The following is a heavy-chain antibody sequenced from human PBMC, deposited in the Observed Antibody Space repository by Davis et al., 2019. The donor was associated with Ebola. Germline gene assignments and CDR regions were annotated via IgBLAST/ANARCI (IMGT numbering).Heavy chain of an antibody. V-gene: IGHV1-2*06. CDR3: ARGHTYGRWDDWFDP. Sequence: ASVKVSCKASGYTFTGYYMHWVRQAPGQGLQWMGRITPNSGDTNYAQKFQGRVTMTRDTSISTVYMELSRLRSDDTAVYYCARGHTYGRWDDWFDPWGQGTLVTVSS. J-gene: IGHJ5*02. CDR2: ITPNSGDT. D-gene: IGHD5-18*01. CDR1: GYTFTGYY.